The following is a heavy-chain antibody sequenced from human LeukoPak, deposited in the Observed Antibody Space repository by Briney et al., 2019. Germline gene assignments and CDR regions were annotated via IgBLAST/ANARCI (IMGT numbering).Heavy chain of an antibody. Sequence: SETLSLTCAVYGGSFSGYYWSWIRQPPGKGLEWIGEINHSGSTNYNPSLKSRVTISVDTSKNQFSLKLSSVTAADTAVYYCARQGFLGYYYYMDVWGKGTTVTVSS. D-gene: IGHD3-3*01. CDR3: ARQGFLGYYYYMDV. CDR1: GGSFSGYY. J-gene: IGHJ6*03. V-gene: IGHV4-34*01. CDR2: INHSGST.